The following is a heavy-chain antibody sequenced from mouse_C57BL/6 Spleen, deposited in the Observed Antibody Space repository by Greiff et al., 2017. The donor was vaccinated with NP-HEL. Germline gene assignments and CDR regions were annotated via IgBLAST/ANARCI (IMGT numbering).Heavy chain of an antibody. J-gene: IGHJ2*01. V-gene: IGHV5-17*01. CDR1: GFTFSDYG. CDR2: ISSGSSTI. D-gene: IGHD2-1*01. Sequence: EVKVEESGGGLVKPGGSLKLSCAASGFTFSDYGMHWVRQAPEKGLEWVAYISSGSSTIYYADTVKGRFTISRDNAKNTLFLQMTSLRSEDTAMYYCARGGYGNPSFDYWGQGTTLTVSS. CDR3: ARGGYGNPSFDY.